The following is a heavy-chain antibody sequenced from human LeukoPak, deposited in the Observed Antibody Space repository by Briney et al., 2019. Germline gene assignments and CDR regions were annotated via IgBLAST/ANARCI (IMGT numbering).Heavy chain of an antibody. CDR2: INHSGST. V-gene: IGHV4-34*01. D-gene: IGHD3-10*01. J-gene: IGHJ3*02. CDR1: GGSFSGYY. CDR3: ARGSHYYGSGSYYKDPDAFDI. Sequence: SETLSLTCAVYGGSFSGYYWSWIRQPPGKGLEWIGEINHSGSTNYNPSLKSRVTISVGTSKNQFSLKLSSVTAADTAVYYCARGSHYYGSGSYYKDPDAFDIWGQGTMVTVSS.